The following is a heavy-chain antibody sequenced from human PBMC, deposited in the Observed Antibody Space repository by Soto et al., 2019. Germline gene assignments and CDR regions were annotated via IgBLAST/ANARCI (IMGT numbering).Heavy chain of an antibody. D-gene: IGHD6-13*01. CDR2: ISMASSFI. Sequence: EVQLVESGGGLVKPGGSLRLSCSASSFIFSNFNMHWVRQAPGKGLEWVSSISMASSFIYYADSVRGRFSISRDNAKKSLFLHMKGLRADDTAVYYCAREGEGSSSPLHDSFDRWGQGTRVIVSP. CDR3: AREGEGSSSPLHDSFDR. J-gene: IGHJ3*01. V-gene: IGHV3-21*01. CDR1: SFIFSNFN.